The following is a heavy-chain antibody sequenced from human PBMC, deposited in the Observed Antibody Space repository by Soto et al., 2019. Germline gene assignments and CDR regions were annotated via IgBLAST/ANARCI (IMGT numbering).Heavy chain of an antibody. J-gene: IGHJ4*02. CDR2: ISYDGINK. Sequence: QVQLVESGGGVVQSGRSLRLSCTASGFTFSSYGMHWVRQAPGKGLEWVAVISYDGINKFYADSVKGRFTISRDVSKNTLDLQMNSLRAEDPAIYYCSKDNILYNTYERSSLDYWGQGTLVTVSS. CDR1: GFTFSSYG. D-gene: IGHD3-9*01. CDR3: SKDNILYNTYERSSLDY. V-gene: IGHV3-30*18.